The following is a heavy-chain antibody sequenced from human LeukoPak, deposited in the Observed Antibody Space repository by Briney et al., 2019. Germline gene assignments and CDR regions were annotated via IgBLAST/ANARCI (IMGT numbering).Heavy chain of an antibody. D-gene: IGHD6-13*01. J-gene: IGHJ6*02. CDR2: ISGYNGNT. CDR1: GYTFTSYA. CDR3: ARDHTSSSWFYYYYYAMDV. Sequence: ASVKVSCKAPGYTFTSYAISWVRQAPGQGLEWMGWISGYNGNTYYAHNLQGRVTMTTDTSTSTAYMELRSLRSDDTAVYYCARDHTSSSWFYYYYYAMDVWGQGTTVTVSS. V-gene: IGHV1-18*01.